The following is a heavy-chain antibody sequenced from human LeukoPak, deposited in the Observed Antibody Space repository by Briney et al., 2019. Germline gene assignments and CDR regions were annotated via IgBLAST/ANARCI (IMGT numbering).Heavy chain of an antibody. CDR1: GFTFSSYG. CDR3: AKSSSTRGGSWYVPLDY. V-gene: IGHV3-30*18. D-gene: IGHD6-13*01. Sequence: PGRSVRLSCAASGFTFSSYGMQWVRQAPGKGLEWVAAISYDGSNKYYADSVKGRFTISRDNSKNTLYLQMNSLRAEDTAVYYCAKSSSTRGGSWYVPLDYWGQGTLVTVSS. CDR2: ISYDGSNK. J-gene: IGHJ4*02.